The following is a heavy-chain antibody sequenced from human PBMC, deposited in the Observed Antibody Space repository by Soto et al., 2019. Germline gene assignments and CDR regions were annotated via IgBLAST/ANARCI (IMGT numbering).Heavy chain of an antibody. J-gene: IGHJ4*02. Sequence: QVQLQQWGAGLLKPSETLSLTCAVYGGSFSGYYWSWIRQPPGKGLEWIGKINHSGSTNYNPSLKSRVTISVDTSQNQFSLKLSSVTAADTAVYYCARRKPRGHRYGYPVADYWGQGTLVTVSS. V-gene: IGHV4-34*01. CDR1: GGSFSGYY. CDR2: INHSGST. CDR3: ARRKPRGHRYGYPVADY. D-gene: IGHD5-18*01.